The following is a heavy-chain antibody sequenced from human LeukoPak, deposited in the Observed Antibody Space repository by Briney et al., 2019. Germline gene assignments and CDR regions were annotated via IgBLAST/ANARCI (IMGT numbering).Heavy chain of an antibody. CDR2: ISSSSSYI. Sequence: GGSLRLSCAASGFTFSSYSMNWVRQAPGKGLEWVSYISSSSSYIYYADSVKGRFTISRDNAKNSLYLQMNSLRAEDTAVYYCARFSNYYDSSGYYYGDYYYYMDVWGKGTTVTISS. CDR1: GFTFSSYS. J-gene: IGHJ6*03. D-gene: IGHD3-22*01. CDR3: ARFSNYYDSSGYYYGDYYYYMDV. V-gene: IGHV3-21*05.